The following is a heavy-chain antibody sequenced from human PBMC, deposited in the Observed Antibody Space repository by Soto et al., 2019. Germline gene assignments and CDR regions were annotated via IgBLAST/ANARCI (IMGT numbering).Heavy chain of an antibody. J-gene: IGHJ4*02. D-gene: IGHD6-13*01. CDR1: GGTFSSYT. Sequence: QVQLVQSGAEVKKPGSSVKVSCKASGGTFSSYTISWVRQAPGQGREWMGRIIPILGIANYAQKFQGRVTITADKSTSTAYMELSSLRSEDTAVYYCARDELGSVDYWGQGTLVTVSS. CDR2: IIPILGIA. CDR3: ARDELGSVDY. V-gene: IGHV1-69*08.